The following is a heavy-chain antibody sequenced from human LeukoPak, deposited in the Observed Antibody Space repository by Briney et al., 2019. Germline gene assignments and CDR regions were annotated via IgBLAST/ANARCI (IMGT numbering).Heavy chain of an antibody. Sequence: GGSLRLSCAASGFTFSSYAMSWVRQAPGKGLEWVSAISGSGGSTYYADSVKGRFTISRDNSKNTLYLQMNSLRAEDTAVYYCAKDGLKHIVVVTAIGGDYGMDVWGQGTTVTVSS. CDR2: ISGSGGST. CDR1: GFTFSSYA. V-gene: IGHV3-23*01. CDR3: AKDGLKHIVVVTAIGGDYGMDV. J-gene: IGHJ6*02. D-gene: IGHD2-21*02.